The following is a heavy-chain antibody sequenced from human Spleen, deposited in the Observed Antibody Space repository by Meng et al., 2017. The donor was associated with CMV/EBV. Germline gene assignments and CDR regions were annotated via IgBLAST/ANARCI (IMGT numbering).Heavy chain of an antibody. CDR3: ARASGGKYSGYDYTFDY. J-gene: IGHJ4*02. CDR2: ISSSSDYI. CDR1: GFTFSGYS. V-gene: IGHV3-21*01. D-gene: IGHD5-12*01. Sequence: GESLKISCAASGFTFSGYSMSWVRQAPGKGLEWVSSISSSSDYIYYADSVKGRFTISRDNAKNTLYLQMNSLGAEDTAVYYCARASGGKYSGYDYTFDYWGQGTLVTVSS.